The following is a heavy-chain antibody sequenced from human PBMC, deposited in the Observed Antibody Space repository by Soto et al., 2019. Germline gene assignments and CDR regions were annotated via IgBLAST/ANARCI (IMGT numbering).Heavy chain of an antibody. V-gene: IGHV3-33*01. CDR2: IWYDGSNK. D-gene: IGHD4-17*01. CDR1: GFTFSSYG. Sequence: QVQLVESGGGVVQPGRSLRLSCAASGFTFSSYGMHWVRQAPGKGLEWVAVIWYDGSNKYYADSVKGRFTISRDNSKNTLYLQMNSLRAEDTAVYYCARQDYGEYYYYGMDVWGQGTTVTVSS. J-gene: IGHJ6*02. CDR3: ARQDYGEYYYYGMDV.